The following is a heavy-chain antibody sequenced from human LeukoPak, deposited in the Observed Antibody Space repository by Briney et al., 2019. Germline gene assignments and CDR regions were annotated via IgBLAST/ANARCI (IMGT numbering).Heavy chain of an antibody. CDR3: ATISSGWLFDY. CDR2: ISSSSSYI. CDR1: GFTFSSYS. D-gene: IGHD6-19*01. J-gene: IGHJ4*02. V-gene: IGHV3-21*01. Sequence: GGSLRLSCAASGFTFSSYSMNWVRQAPGKGLEWVSSISSSSSYIYYVDSVKGRFTISRDNAKNSLYLQMNSLRAEDTAVYYCATISSGWLFDYWGQGTLVTVSS.